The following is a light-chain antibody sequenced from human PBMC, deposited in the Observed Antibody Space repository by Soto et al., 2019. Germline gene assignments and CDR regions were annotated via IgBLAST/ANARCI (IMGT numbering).Light chain of an antibody. CDR1: SSDVGGYNY. J-gene: IGLJ3*02. Sequence: QSVLTQPRSVSGSPGQSVNISCTGTSSDVGGYNYVSWYQQHPGKAPKLMIYDVSKRPSGVPDRFSGSKSGNTASLTISGPQAEDEADYYCCSYAGSYSWVFGGGTQLTVL. CDR2: DVS. V-gene: IGLV2-11*01. CDR3: CSYAGSYSWV.